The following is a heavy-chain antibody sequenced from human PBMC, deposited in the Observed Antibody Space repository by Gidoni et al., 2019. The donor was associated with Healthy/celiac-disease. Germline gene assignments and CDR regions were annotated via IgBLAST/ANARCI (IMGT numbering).Heavy chain of an antibody. CDR3: ARDKVDGDYVSVWFDP. J-gene: IGHJ5*02. Sequence: QVQLVQSGAEVKKPGASVKVSCKASGYTFTRYAMHWVRQAPGQRLEWMGWINAGNGNTKYSQKFQGRVTITRDTSASTAYMELSSLRSEDTAVYYCARDKVDGDYVSVWFDPWGQGTLVTVSS. V-gene: IGHV1-3*01. D-gene: IGHD4-17*01. CDR1: GYTFTRYA. CDR2: INAGNGNT.